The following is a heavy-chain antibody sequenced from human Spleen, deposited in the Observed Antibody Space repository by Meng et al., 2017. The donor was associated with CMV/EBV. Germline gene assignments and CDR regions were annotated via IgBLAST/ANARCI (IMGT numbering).Heavy chain of an antibody. J-gene: IGHJ4*02. CDR3: ARDLVMIGSSFDY. Sequence: APGFTFNTKAMHWVRQAPGKGLEWVAVISYDGSNKYYSDSVKGRFTISRDNSKSTLYLQMNSLRAEDTALYYCARDLVMIGSSFDYWGQGTLVTVSS. CDR1: GFTFNTKA. CDR2: ISYDGSNK. D-gene: IGHD1-26*01. V-gene: IGHV3-30*04.